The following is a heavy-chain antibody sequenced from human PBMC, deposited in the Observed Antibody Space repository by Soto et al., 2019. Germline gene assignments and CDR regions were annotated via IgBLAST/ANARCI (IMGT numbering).Heavy chain of an antibody. J-gene: IGHJ4*02. V-gene: IGHV1-18*01. Sequence: ASVKVSCKASGYTFTSYGISWVRQAPGQGLEWMGWISAYNGNTNYAQKLQGRVTMTSDTSTSTAYMELRSLRSDDTAVYYCARIDPMVRGVIIPSAFDYWGQGTLVTVSS. CDR1: GYTFTSYG. CDR3: ARIDPMVRGVIIPSAFDY. D-gene: IGHD3-10*01. CDR2: ISAYNGNT.